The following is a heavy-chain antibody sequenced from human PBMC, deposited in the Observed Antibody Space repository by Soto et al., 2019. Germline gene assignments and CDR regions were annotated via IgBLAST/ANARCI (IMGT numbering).Heavy chain of an antibody. CDR2: ISVSGGST. D-gene: IGHD2-21*01. CDR1: GCTFSNYA. CDR3: ATDLPGGEDNHYGMDV. J-gene: IGHJ6*02. Sequence: EVQLLGSGGGLVQPGGSLSLSCAASGCTFSNYALSWVRQTPGKGLEWASGISVSGGSTYYADSVKGRFTISRDTSKNTLYLQMNSLRAEDTAVYYCATDLPGGEDNHYGMDVWGQGTTVTVSS. V-gene: IGHV3-23*01.